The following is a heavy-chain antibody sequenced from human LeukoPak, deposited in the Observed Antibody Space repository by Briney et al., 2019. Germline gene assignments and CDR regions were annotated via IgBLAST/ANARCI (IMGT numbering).Heavy chain of an antibody. V-gene: IGHV1-2*02. CDR3: AREGRNGYNEGYFDY. J-gene: IGHJ4*02. CDR1: GYTFTGYY. CDR2: INPNSGGT. Sequence: GASVKVSCKASGYTFTGYYMHWVRQAPGQGLDWMGWINPNSGGTKYAQNFQGRVTLTTDTSINTAYRELSSLRSDDTAVYYCAREGRNGYNEGYFDYWGQGTLVTVSS. D-gene: IGHD5-24*01.